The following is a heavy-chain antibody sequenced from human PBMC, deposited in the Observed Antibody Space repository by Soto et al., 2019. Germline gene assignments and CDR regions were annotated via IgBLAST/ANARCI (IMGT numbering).Heavy chain of an antibody. Sequence: SGPTLVNPTQTLTLTCTFSGFSLSTSGMCVSWIRQPPGKALEWLARIDWDDDKYYSTSLKTRLTISKDTSKNQVVLTMTNMDPVDTATYYCARIPGTLHYHYGMAVWGQGTTVTVSS. CDR2: IDWDDDK. J-gene: IGHJ6*02. CDR1: GFSLSTSGMC. D-gene: IGHD6-13*01. V-gene: IGHV2-70*11. CDR3: ARIPGTLHYHYGMAV.